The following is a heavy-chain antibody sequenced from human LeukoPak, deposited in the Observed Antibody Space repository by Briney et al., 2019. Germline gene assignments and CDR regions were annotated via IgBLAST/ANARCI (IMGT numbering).Heavy chain of an antibody. CDR3: ARDRGVVPAAIVY. CDR1: GGSISSSSYY. D-gene: IGHD2-2*01. CDR2: IYYSGST. Sequence: SETLSLTCTVSGGSISSSSYYWGWIRQPPGKGLEWIGSIYYSGSTNYNPSLKSRVTISVDTSKNQFSLKLSSVTAADTAVYYCARDRGVVPAAIVYWGQGTLVTVSS. J-gene: IGHJ4*02. V-gene: IGHV4-39*07.